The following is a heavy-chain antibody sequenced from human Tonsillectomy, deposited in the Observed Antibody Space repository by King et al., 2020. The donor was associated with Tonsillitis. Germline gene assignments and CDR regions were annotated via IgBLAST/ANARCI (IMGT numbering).Heavy chain of an antibody. CDR3: ASLYDSSGYYYYSYFQH. CDR1: GGSISSYY. J-gene: IGHJ1*01. CDR2: IYYSGST. V-gene: IGHV4-59*01. Sequence: VQLQESGPGLVKPSETLSLTCTVSGGSISSYYWSWIRQPPGKGLEWIGYIYYSGSTNYNPSLKSRVTISVDTSKNQFSLKLSSVTAADTAVYYCASLYDSSGYYYYSYFQHWGQGTLVTVSS. D-gene: IGHD3-22*01.